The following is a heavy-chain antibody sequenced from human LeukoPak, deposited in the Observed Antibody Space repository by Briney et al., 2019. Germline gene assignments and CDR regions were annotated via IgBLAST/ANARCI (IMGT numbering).Heavy chain of an antibody. D-gene: IGHD4-17*01. CDR3: ARAPARGVTRDY. Sequence: GGSLRLSCAASGFTFSSYSMNWVRQAPGKGLEWVSSISSSSSYIYYADSVKGRFTISRDKAKNSLYLQMNSLRAEDTAVYYCARAPARGVTRDYWGQGTLVTVSS. V-gene: IGHV3-21*01. CDR2: ISSSSSYI. J-gene: IGHJ4*02. CDR1: GFTFSSYS.